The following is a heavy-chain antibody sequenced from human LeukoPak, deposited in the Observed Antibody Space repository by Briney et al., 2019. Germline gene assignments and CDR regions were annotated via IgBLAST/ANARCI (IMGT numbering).Heavy chain of an antibody. D-gene: IGHD2-21*02. CDR2: IKSDGSST. J-gene: IGHJ4*02. Sequence: GGSLRLSCAASGFTFSNYWIHWVRQAPGKGLVWVSRIKSDGSSTSYADSVKGRFTISRDNAKNTLYLQRTSLRADDTAVYYCARGAYCGGDCSKLYYFDYWGQGTLVTVSS. V-gene: IGHV3-74*01. CDR1: GFTFSNYW. CDR3: ARGAYCGGDCSKLYYFDY.